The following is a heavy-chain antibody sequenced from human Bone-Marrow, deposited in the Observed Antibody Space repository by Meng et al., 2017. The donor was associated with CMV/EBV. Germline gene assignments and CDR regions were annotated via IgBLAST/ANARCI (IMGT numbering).Heavy chain of an antibody. D-gene: IGHD3-3*01. CDR3: AREDFWRGDYTDALDI. V-gene: IGHV3-7*01. Sequence: GGSLRPSCAASGLSFSCYWMSWVRQATGTGLEWVANIKRDGSEKVYVDSVKGRFTIARDNAKNSLYLQMSSLRAEDTAVYYCAREDFWRGDYTDALDIWGQGTMVTVSS. CDR1: GLSFSCYW. J-gene: IGHJ3*02. CDR2: IKRDGSEK.